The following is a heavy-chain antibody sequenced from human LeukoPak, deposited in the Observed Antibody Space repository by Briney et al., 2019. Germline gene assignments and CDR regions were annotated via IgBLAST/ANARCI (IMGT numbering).Heavy chain of an antibody. V-gene: IGHV3-30*18. J-gene: IGHJ4*02. CDR1: GFTFSSYA. CDR3: AKGPYDSSGYYYIEIYYFDY. D-gene: IGHD3-22*01. Sequence: PGGSLRLSCAASGFTFSSYAMSWVRQAPGKGLEWVAVISHDGSNKYYVDSVKGRFTISRDNSEKTLYLQMNSLRVEDTAVYYCAKGPYDSSGYYYIEIYYFDYWGQGTLVTVSS. CDR2: ISHDGSNK.